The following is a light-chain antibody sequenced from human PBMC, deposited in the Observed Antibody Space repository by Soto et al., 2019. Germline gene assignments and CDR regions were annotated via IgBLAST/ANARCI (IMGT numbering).Light chain of an antibody. CDR1: QRIDRY. Sequence: DIQLTQSPSTLSASVGDRVTVTCRASQRIDRYLAGYQQKPGKAPKLLAYDASTLEGGVPSSFSGRGSATEFILTISSLQPDDFATYYCQQYKDGAWTFGQGTRV. V-gene: IGKV1-5*01. CDR3: QQYKDGAWT. CDR2: DAS. J-gene: IGKJ1*01.